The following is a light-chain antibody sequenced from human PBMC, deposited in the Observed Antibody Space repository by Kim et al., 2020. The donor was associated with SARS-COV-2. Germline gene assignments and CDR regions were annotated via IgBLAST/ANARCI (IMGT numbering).Light chain of an antibody. CDR1: QSVSGSY. CDR3: QQYGSSPLT. CDR2: GAS. J-gene: IGKJ4*01. V-gene: IGKV3-20*01. Sequence: LSPGDRATLSCKASQSVSGSYLAWYQQKPGQAPRLLLYGASSRATGIPDRFSGSGSGTDFTLTISRLEPEDFAVYYCQQYGSSPLTFGGGTKLEI.